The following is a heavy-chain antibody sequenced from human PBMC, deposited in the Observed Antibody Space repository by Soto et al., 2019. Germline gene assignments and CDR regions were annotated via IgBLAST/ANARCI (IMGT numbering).Heavy chain of an antibody. CDR2: MNPNSGNT. V-gene: IGHV1-8*01. J-gene: IGHJ5*02. D-gene: IGHD4-17*01. CDR1: GYTFTSYD. CDR3: GLGIKFGAYSRWFDP. Sequence: QVQLVQSGAEVKKPGASVKVSCKASGYTFTSYDINWVRQATGQGLEYLGWMNPNSGNTAYVQKFQGRVTMTWDTSITTSYMELSSLRADDTAVYFCGLGIKFGAYSRWFDPWGQGTLVTVSS.